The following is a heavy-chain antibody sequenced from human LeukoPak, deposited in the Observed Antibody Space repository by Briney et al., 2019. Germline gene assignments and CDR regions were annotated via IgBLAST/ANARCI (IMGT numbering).Heavy chain of an antibody. CDR1: GFTFSSYA. Sequence: GGSLRLSCAASGFTFSSYAMSWVRQAPGKGLEWVSGINSNGVSTYYADSVQGRFTISRDNSKNTLYLQMNSLRAEDTAVYYCAKEVNWGPTYYFDYWGQGTLVTVSS. D-gene: IGHD7-27*01. CDR2: INSNGVST. V-gene: IGHV3-23*01. CDR3: AKEVNWGPTYYFDY. J-gene: IGHJ4*02.